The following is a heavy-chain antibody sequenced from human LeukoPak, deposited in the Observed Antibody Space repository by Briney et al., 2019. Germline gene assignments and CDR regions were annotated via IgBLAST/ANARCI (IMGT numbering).Heavy chain of an antibody. J-gene: IGHJ4*02. V-gene: IGHV3-21*01. CDR1: GFTFSSYS. Sequence: GGSLRLSCAASGFTFSSYSMNWVRQAPGKGLEWVSSISSSSSYIYYADSVKGRSTISRDNAKNSLYLQMNSLRAEDTAVYYCARGGAAAGTPPTGYWGQGTLVTVSS. CDR2: ISSSSSYI. CDR3: ARGGAAAGTPPTGY. D-gene: IGHD6-13*01.